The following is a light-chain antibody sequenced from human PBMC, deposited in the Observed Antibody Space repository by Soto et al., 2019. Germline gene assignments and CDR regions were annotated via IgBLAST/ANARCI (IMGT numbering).Light chain of an antibody. CDR1: SSNIGSNT. CDR2: RKN. CDR3: AAWDDSLNGRV. Sequence: QPVLTQPPSASGTPGQRVTISCSGSSSNIGSNTVNWYQQVPGTAPKLLIYRKNQRPSGVPDRFSGSKSGTSASLAISGLQSEDEADYYCAAWDDSLNGRVFGGGTKVTVL. J-gene: IGLJ3*02. V-gene: IGLV1-44*01.